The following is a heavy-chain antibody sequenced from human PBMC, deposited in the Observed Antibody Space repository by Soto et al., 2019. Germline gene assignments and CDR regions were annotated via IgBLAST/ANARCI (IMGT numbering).Heavy chain of an antibody. J-gene: IGHJ4*02. D-gene: IGHD6-19*01. CDR3: ARNRPSSGWSIDY. Sequence: QVQLVESGGGVVQPGRSLRLSCAASGFTLSSYGMHWVRQAPGKGLEWVAVISYDGSNKYYADSVKGRFTISRDNSKNTLYLQMNSLRAEDTAVYYCARNRPSSGWSIDYWGQGTLVTVSS. V-gene: IGHV3-30*03. CDR1: GFTLSSYG. CDR2: ISYDGSNK.